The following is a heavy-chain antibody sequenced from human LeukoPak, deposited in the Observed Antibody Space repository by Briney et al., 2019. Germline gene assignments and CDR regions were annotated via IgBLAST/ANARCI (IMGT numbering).Heavy chain of an antibody. D-gene: IGHD3-16*01. CDR3: ARGYYDHVWGPTFDY. CDR1: GVSISSYY. Sequence: PSETLSLTCTVSGVSISSYYWSWVRQPPGKGLEWVGDIHNSGSTNYNPSLKSRLTISMDVSNNQFSLKLNSVTAADTAVYYCARGYYDHVWGPTFDYWGQGTLVTVSS. J-gene: IGHJ4*02. V-gene: IGHV4-59*01. CDR2: IHNSGST.